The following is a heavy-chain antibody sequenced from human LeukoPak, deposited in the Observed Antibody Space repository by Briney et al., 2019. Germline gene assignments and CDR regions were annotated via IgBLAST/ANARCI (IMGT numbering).Heavy chain of an antibody. CDR3: ASPYYDSSGYYSLGY. CDR1: GGTFSSYA. J-gene: IGHJ4*02. V-gene: IGHV1-69*04. CDR2: IIPILGIA. D-gene: IGHD3-22*01. Sequence: SVKVSCKASGGTFSSYAISWVRQAPGQGLEWMGRIIPILGIANYAQKFQGRVTITADKSTSTAYVELSSLRSEDTAVYYCASPYYDSSGYYSLGYWGQGTLVTVSS.